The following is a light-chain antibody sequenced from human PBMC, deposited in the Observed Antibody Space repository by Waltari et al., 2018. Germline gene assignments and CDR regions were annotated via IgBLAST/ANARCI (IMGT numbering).Light chain of an antibody. CDR3: QQYYSYLPIT. V-gene: IGKV1-8*01. CDR2: AAS. Sequence: AIQMTQSPSSLSASIGDRVTITCRASQGISSYLAWYQQKPGTAPKLLIYAASTLQIGVASRFSGSGSGTDFTLTISCLQSEDFATYYCQQYYSYLPITFGQGTRLDLK. J-gene: IGKJ5*01. CDR1: QGISSY.